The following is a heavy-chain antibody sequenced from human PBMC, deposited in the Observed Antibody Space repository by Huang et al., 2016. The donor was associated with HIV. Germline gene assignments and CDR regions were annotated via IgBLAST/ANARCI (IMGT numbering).Heavy chain of an antibody. Sequence: QVQLVQSGAEVKKPGSSVKVSCKASGGTFITYAFSWVRQAPGQGLEWRGGIIPGLENTANYAQKFQGRLTITADESTNTVYMELSGLRSADTAVYYCAKNVWLGDYFYYHMDVWGKGTTVTVSS. CDR3: AKNVWLGDYFYYHMDV. D-gene: IGHD3-10*01. J-gene: IGHJ6*03. V-gene: IGHV1-69*13. CDR2: IIPGLENTA. CDR1: GGTFITYA.